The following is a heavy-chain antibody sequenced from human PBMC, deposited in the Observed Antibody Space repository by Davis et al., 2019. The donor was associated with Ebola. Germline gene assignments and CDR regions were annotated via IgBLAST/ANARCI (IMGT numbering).Heavy chain of an antibody. Sequence: GGSLRLSCAASGFTFSSYAMTWVRQAPGKGLEWVSGITGSDGSTYCADSVKGRFTISRDNSKNTLYLQMNSLRAEDTAVYYCAKVLQATNILATTYYCYALDVWGQGTTVTVS. CDR3: AKVLQATNILATTYYCYALDV. CDR2: ITGSDGST. CDR1: GFTFSSYA. V-gene: IGHV3-23*01. D-gene: IGHD5-12*01. J-gene: IGHJ6*02.